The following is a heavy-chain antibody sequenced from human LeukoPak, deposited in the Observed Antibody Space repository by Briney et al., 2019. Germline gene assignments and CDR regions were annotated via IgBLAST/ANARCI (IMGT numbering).Heavy chain of an antibody. CDR3: ARESYYDFWSHDAFDI. CDR2: ISSSSSYI. J-gene: IGHJ3*02. CDR1: GFTFSSYS. V-gene: IGHV3-21*01. D-gene: IGHD3-3*01. Sequence: NPGGSLRLSCAASGFTFSSYSMNWVRQAPGKGLEWVSSISSSSSYIYYADSVKGRFTISRDNAKNSLYLQMNSLRAEDTAVYYCARESYYDFWSHDAFDIWGQGTMVTVSS.